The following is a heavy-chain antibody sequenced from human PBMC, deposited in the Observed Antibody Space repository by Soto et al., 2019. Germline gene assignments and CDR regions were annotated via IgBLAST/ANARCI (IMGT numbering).Heavy chain of an antibody. D-gene: IGHD6-13*01. CDR3: ARVFSDSSSFFDP. Sequence: SETLSLTCTVSGVSISSGGYYWSWTRQHPGKGLEWIGYIYYSGSTYYNPSLKSRVTISVDTSKNQFSLKLSSVTAADTAVYYCARVFSDSSSFFDPWGQGTLVTVSS. CDR1: GVSISSGGYY. V-gene: IGHV4-31*03. J-gene: IGHJ5*02. CDR2: IYYSGST.